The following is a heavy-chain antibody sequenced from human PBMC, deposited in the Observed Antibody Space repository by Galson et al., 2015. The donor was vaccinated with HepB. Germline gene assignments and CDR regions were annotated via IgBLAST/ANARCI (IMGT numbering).Heavy chain of an antibody. CDR2: INSDGSST. CDR3: ARSRVERAVAGTFDY. D-gene: IGHD6-19*01. Sequence: SLRLSCAASGFTFSNYWMHWVRQVPGKGLAWVARINSDGSSTAYADSVKGRFTISRDNVKNTLHLQMNSLSVDDTAVYYCARSRVERAVAGTFDYWGQGALVTVSS. CDR1: GFTFSNYW. J-gene: IGHJ4*02. V-gene: IGHV3-74*01.